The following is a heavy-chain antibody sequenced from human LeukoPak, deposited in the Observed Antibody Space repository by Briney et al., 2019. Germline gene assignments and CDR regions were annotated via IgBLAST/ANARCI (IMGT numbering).Heavy chain of an antibody. CDR1: GGSISIYY. CDR3: ARGYCSSTSCYYFDY. CDR2: IYYSGST. Sequence: SETLSLTCTVSGGSISIYYWSWIRQPPGKGLEWIGYIYYSGSTNYNPSLKSRVTISVDTSKNQFSLKLSSVTAADTAVYYCARGYCSSTSCYYFDYWGQGTLVTVSS. V-gene: IGHV4-59*01. J-gene: IGHJ4*02. D-gene: IGHD2-2*01.